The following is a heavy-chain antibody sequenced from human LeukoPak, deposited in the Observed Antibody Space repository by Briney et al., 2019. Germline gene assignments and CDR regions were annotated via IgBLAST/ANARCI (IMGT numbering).Heavy chain of an antibody. CDR2: ISYDGSNK. CDR3: ANSQLGVFDI. Sequence: GGSLRLSCAASGFTFSSYAMRWVRQAPGKGLEWVAVISYDGSNKYYADSVKGRFTISRDNSKNTLYLQMNRLRAEDTAVYYCANSQLGVFDIWGQGTMVTVSS. CDR1: GFTFSSYA. V-gene: IGHV3-30-3*01. J-gene: IGHJ3*02. D-gene: IGHD3-3*01.